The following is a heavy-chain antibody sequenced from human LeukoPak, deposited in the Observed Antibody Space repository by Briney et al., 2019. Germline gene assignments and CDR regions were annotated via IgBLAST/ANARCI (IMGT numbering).Heavy chain of an antibody. D-gene: IGHD6-19*01. CDR1: GYTLTELS. CDR3: ARDSIAVPALGDAFDI. V-gene: IGHV1-24*01. CDR2: FDPEDGET. J-gene: IGHJ3*02. Sequence: ASVKVSCKVSGYTLTELSMHWVRQAPGKGLEWMGGFDPEDGETIYAQNFQGRVTITADESTTTAYMELSSLRSEDTAVYYCARDSIAVPALGDAFDIWGQGTMVTVSS.